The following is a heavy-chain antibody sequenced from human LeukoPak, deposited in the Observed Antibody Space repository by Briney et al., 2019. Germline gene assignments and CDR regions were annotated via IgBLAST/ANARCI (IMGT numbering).Heavy chain of an antibody. CDR2: INHSGST. J-gene: IGHJ4*02. D-gene: IGHD3-22*01. CDR1: GGSFSDYY. CDR3: ARGGRSYYDSSGYYYS. Sequence: PSETLSLTCTVCGGSFSDYYWRGIRQPPGGGGEWIGEINHSGSTNYSPSLKSRVTISVDTSNNQFSLKLSSVTAADTAVYYCARGGRSYYDSSGYYYSWGQGILVTVSS. V-gene: IGHV4-34*01.